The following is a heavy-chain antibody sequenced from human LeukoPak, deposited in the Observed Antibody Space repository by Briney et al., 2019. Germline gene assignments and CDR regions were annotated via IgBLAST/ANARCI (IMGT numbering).Heavy chain of an antibody. Sequence: GASLKISWKGSGSRFTSYWIGWVRQMPGKGLEWMGIIYPGDSDTRYSPSFQGQVTISAVKSISTAYLQWSSLKAADTAMYYCARHCSGGSCHGSLYWGQGTLVTGSS. D-gene: IGHD2-15*01. CDR2: IYPGDSDT. V-gene: IGHV5-51*01. J-gene: IGHJ4*02. CDR3: ARHCSGGSCHGSLY. CDR1: GSRFTSYW.